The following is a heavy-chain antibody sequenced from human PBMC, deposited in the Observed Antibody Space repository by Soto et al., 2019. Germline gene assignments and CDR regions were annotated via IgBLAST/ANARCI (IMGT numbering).Heavy chain of an antibody. D-gene: IGHD5-12*01. CDR2: ISYDGSNK. CDR1: GFTFSSYG. V-gene: IGHV3-30*18. J-gene: IGHJ4*02. CDR3: AKDSSGGYTLTSTDY. Sequence: WGSLRLSCAASGFTFSSYGMHWVRQAPGKGLEWVAVISYDGSNKYYADSVKGRFTISRDNSKNTLYLQMNSLRAEDTAVYYCAKDSSGGYTLTSTDYWGQGTLVTVSS.